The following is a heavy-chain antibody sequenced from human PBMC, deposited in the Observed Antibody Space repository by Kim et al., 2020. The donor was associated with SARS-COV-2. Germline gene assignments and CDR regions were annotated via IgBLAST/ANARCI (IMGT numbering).Heavy chain of an antibody. J-gene: IGHJ6*02. CDR2: INPSGGST. CDR1: GYTFTSYY. D-gene: IGHD2-2*02. V-gene: IGHV1-46*01. Sequence: ASVKVSCKASGYTFTSYYMHWVRQAPGQGLEWMGIINPSGGSTSYAQKFQGRVTMTRDTSTSTVYMELSSLRSEDTAVYYCAREYCSSTSCYTPYYYYYGMDVWGQGTTVTVSS. CDR3: AREYCSSTSCYTPYYYYYGMDV.